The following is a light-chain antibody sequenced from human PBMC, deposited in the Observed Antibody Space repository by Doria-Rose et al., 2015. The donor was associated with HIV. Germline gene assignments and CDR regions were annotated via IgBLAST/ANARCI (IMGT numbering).Light chain of an antibody. CDR3: MQALQTPYT. V-gene: IGKV2-28*01. CDR1: QSLLHTIGYNY. Sequence: TRTPLSLPVTPGQPASISCRSSQSLLHTIGYNYLDWYLQKPGQSPQLLIYLGSNRASGVPDRFSGSGSGTDSTLKISRVEAEDVGVYYCMQALQTPYTFGQGTKLEIK. CDR2: LGS. J-gene: IGKJ2*01.